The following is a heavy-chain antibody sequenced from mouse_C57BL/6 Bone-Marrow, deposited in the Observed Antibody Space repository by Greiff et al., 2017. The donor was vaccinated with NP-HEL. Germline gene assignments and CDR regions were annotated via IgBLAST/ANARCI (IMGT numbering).Heavy chain of an antibody. D-gene: IGHD1-1*01. J-gene: IGHJ1*03. CDR2: INPSSGYT. CDR3: ARRTLQRYFDV. V-gene: IGHV1-7*01. Sequence: VQLVESGAELAKPGASVKLSYKASGYTFTSYWMHWVKQRPGQGLEWIGYINPSSGYTKYNQKFKDKATLTADKSSSTAYMQLSSLTYEDSAVYYCARRTLQRYFDVWGTGTTVTVSS. CDR1: GYTFTSYW.